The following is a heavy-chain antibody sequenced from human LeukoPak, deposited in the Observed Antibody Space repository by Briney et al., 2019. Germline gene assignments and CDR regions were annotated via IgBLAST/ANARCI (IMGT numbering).Heavy chain of an antibody. CDR1: GFTFSSYS. V-gene: IGHV3-21*01. Sequence: NPGGSLRLSCAASGFTFSSYSMNWVRQAPGKGLEWVSSISSSSSYIYYADSVTGRFTSSRDNAKNSVYLQMNSLRAEDTAVYYCARELLWFGELWGEAFDIWGQGTMVTVSS. D-gene: IGHD3-10*01. J-gene: IGHJ3*02. CDR2: ISSSSSYI. CDR3: ARELLWFGELWGEAFDI.